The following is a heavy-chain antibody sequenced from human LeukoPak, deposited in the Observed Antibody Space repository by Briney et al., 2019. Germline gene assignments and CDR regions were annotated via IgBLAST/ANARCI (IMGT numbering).Heavy chain of an antibody. CDR1: GFTFSSYW. V-gene: IGHV3-30*02. CDR2: IRYDGSNK. J-gene: IGHJ4*02. D-gene: IGHD3-9*01. CDR3: AKDHAVLRYFDWLLDEGNYFDY. Sequence: PGGSLRLSCAASGFTFSSYWMTWVRQAPGKGLEWVAFIRYDGSNKYYADSVKGRFTISRDNSKNTLYLQMNSLRAEDTAVYYCAKDHAVLRYFDWLLDEGNYFDYWGQGTLVTVSS.